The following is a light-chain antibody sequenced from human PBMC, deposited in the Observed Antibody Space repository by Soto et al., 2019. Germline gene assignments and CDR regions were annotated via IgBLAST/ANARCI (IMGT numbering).Light chain of an antibody. CDR2: GAS. J-gene: IGKJ1*01. Sequence: ESVLTQSPGTLSLSPGERATLSCRASQSVSSSFLAWYQLKPGQAPRLLIYGASSRATGIPDRFSGSGSGTDFTLTISRLEPEDFAVYYCLQYDSSPWTFGQGTKVEIK. CDR1: QSVSSSF. V-gene: IGKV3-20*01. CDR3: LQYDSSPWT.